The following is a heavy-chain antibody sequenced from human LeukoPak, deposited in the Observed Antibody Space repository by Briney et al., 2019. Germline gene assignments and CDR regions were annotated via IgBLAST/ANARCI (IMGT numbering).Heavy chain of an antibody. D-gene: IGHD5-24*01. CDR2: IRANNGDT. CDR1: GYDFTTYA. V-gene: IGHV1-18*01. J-gene: IGHJ5*02. CDR3: ARDNSVRDEAWWFNP. Sequence: ASVKVSCKASGYDFTTYAISWVRQAPGQGLEWMGWIRANNGDTYYAQNFQGRVTLTRDMSTSTDYLELSSLRSEDTAVYYCARDNSVRDEAWWFNPWGQGTLVAVSS.